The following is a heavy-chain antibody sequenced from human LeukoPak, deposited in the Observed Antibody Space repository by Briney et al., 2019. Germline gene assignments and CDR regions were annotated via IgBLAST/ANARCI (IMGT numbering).Heavy chain of an antibody. D-gene: IGHD6-13*01. J-gene: IGHJ6*02. CDR1: GFTFSSHA. Sequence: HPGGSLRLSCAASGFTFSSHAMSWVRQAPGKGVEWVSAISGSGGSTYYADSVKGRFTISRDNSKNTLYLQMNSLRAEDTAVYYCAKDLGRRQQLVTAYYYYGMDVWGQGTTVTVSS. V-gene: IGHV3-23*01. CDR3: AKDLGRRQQLVTAYYYYGMDV. CDR2: ISGSGGST.